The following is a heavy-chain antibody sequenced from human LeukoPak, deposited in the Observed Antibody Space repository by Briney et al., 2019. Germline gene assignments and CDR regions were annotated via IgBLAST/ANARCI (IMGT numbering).Heavy chain of an antibody. V-gene: IGHV4-59*01. CDR3: ARAPKGLRYFDWSKMGGAFDI. CDR2: IYYSGST. Sequence: SETLSLTCTVSGGSISSYYWSWIRQPPGKGLEWIGYIYYSGSTNYNPSLKSRVTISVDTSKNQFSLKLSSVTAADTAVYYCARAPKGLRYFDWSKMGGAFDIWGQGTMVTVSS. D-gene: IGHD3-9*01. CDR1: GGSISSYY. J-gene: IGHJ3*02.